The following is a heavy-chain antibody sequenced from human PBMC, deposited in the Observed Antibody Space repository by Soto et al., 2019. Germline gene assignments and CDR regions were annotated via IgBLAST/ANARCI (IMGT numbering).Heavy chain of an antibody. D-gene: IGHD3-16*01. V-gene: IGHV4-59*08. CDR1: GGSISGHY. CDR3: ARGPYYDLIWNYYYMDV. J-gene: IGHJ6*03. CDR2: MYYSGST. Sequence: QVQLQELGPGLVKPSETLSLSCSVSGGSISGHYWSWVRQTPGKGLEWIGYMYYSGSTNYNPSLKRRVTISVDTSKNHFSLRLTSVTAADTAVYYCARGPYYDLIWNYYYMDVWGKGTTVTVSS.